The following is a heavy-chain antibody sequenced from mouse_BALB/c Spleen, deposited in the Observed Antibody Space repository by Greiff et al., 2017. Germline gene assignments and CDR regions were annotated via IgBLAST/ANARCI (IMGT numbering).Heavy chain of an antibody. CDR3: ARNGNYVEAMDY. CDR2: ISYDGSN. CDR1: GYSITSGYY. Sequence: EVQLQQSGPGLVKPSQSLSLTCSVTGYSITSGYYWNWIRQFPGNKLEWMGYISYDGSNNYNPSLKNRISITRDTSKNQFFLKLNSVTTEDTATYYCARNGNYVEAMDYWGQGTSVTVSS. J-gene: IGHJ4*01. D-gene: IGHD2-1*01. V-gene: IGHV3-6*02.